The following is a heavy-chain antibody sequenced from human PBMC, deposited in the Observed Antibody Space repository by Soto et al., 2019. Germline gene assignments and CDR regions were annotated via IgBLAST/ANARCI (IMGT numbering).Heavy chain of an antibody. CDR1: GSPISSSSYY. V-gene: IGHV4-39*01. D-gene: IGHD6-6*01. CDR3: ATLSVPTNYYYYYGMDV. Sequence: SDTLSHTFTISGSPISSSSYYRGWIRHPPGKGLEWTGSIYYSGSTYYNPYLKSRVTISVDTSKNQFSLKLSSVTAADTAVYYCATLSVPTNYYYYYGMDVWGQGTTVT. CDR2: IYYSGST. J-gene: IGHJ6*02.